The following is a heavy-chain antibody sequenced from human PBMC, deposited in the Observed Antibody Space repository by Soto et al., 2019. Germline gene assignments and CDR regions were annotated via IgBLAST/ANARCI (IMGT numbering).Heavy chain of an antibody. V-gene: IGHV1-69*13. J-gene: IGHJ4*02. CDR2: IIPIFGTA. D-gene: IGHD2-15*01. CDR3: ARDRAGYCSGGSCYFFPGDY. Sequence: GASVKVSCKASGGTFSSYAISWVRQAPGQGLEWMGGIIPIFGTANYAQKFQGRVMITADESTSTAYMELSSLRSEDTAVYYCARDRAGYCSGGSCYFFPGDYWGQGTLVTVSS. CDR1: GGTFSSYA.